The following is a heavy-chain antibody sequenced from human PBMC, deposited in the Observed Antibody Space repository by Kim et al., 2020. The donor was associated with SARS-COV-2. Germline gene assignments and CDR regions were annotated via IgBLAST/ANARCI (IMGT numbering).Heavy chain of an antibody. CDR3: TSTGYYLAEIDY. V-gene: IGHV3-49*02. D-gene: IGHD3-22*01. J-gene: IGHJ4*02. Sequence: EYAASVKGRFTISRDDSKSIAYLQMNSLKTEDTAVDYCTSTGYYLAEIDYWGQGTLVTVSS.